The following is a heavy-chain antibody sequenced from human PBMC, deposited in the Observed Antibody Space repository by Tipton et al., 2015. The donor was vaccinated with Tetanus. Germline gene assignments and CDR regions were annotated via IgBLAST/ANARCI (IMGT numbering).Heavy chain of an antibody. V-gene: IGHV4-59*08. CDR3: ARHGGMTTSVRDYYYGMDV. CDR1: GGSISSYY. CDR2: IYYSGST. J-gene: IGHJ6*02. Sequence: TLSLTCTVSGGSISSYYWSWIRQPPGKGLEWIGYIYYSGSTNYNPSLKSRVTISVDTSKNQFSLKLSSVTAADTAVYYCARHGGMTTSVRDYYYGMDVWGQGTTVTVSS. D-gene: IGHD2/OR15-2a*01.